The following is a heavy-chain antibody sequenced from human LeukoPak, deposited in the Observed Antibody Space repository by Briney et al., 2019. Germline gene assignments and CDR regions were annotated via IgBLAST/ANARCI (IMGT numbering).Heavy chain of an antibody. CDR1: GFSVSSNY. CDR3: ARGGYYDISMVY. CDR2: IYTGSSK. V-gene: IGHV3-66*01. Sequence: GGSLRLSCAVSGFSVSSNYMTWVRQAPGKGLEWVSVIYTGSSKFYADSVKGRFTISRDNSKNTLYLQMNSLRAEDTAVYYCARGGYYDISMVYWGQGTLVTVSS. D-gene: IGHD3-9*01. J-gene: IGHJ4*02.